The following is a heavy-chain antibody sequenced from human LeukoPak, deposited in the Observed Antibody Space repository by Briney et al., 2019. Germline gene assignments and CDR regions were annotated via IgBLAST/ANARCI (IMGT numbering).Heavy chain of an antibody. D-gene: IGHD3-16*01. CDR3: AKDPSWDYGMDV. CDR1: GFTFSSYG. CDR2: LSYDGSNK. Sequence: PGGSLRLSCAASGFTFSSYGMHWVRQAPGRGLERVAILSYDGSNKYYVDSVKGRYIISRDNSKNTLYLQMHSLRPEDTAVYYCAKDPSWDYGMDVWGQGTTVTVS. J-gene: IGHJ6*02. V-gene: IGHV3-30*18.